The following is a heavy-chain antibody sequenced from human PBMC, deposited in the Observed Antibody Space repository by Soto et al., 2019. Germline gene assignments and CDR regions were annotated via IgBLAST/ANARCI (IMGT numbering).Heavy chain of an antibody. CDR1: GFTFSSYS. Sequence: PGGSLRLSCAASGFTFSSYSRNWVRQAPGKGLEWVSSISSSSTYIYYADSLKGRFTISRDNAKNSLYLQMNSLRAEDTAVYYCATWGRFSDGYNFADYWGQGTLVTVSS. J-gene: IGHJ4*02. CDR3: ATWGRFSDGYNFADY. D-gene: IGHD5-12*01. V-gene: IGHV3-21*01. CDR2: ISSSSTYI.